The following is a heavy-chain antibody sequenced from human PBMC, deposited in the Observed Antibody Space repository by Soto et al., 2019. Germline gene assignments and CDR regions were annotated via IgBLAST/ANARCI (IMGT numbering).Heavy chain of an antibody. J-gene: IGHJ5*02. CDR2: IYHSGST. D-gene: IGHD3-10*01. CDR3: ARLDDYYGSGRTLTAQIGFDP. CDR1: GGSISSGGYY. Sequence: SETLSLTCTVSGGSISSGGYYWSWIRQHPGKGLEWIGYIYHSGSTNYNPSLKSRVTISVDKSKNQFSLKLSSVTAADTAVYYCARLDDYYGSGRTLTAQIGFDPWGQGTLVTVSS. V-gene: IGHV4-31*03.